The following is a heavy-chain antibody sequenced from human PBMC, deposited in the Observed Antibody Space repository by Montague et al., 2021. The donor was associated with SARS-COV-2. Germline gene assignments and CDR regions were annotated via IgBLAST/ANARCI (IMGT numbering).Heavy chain of an antibody. V-gene: IGHV4-4*09. CDR1: GGSINDHY. CDR3: ARRGYYDSAGYHWHLDL. J-gene: IGHJ2*01. Sequence: SETLSLTCTVSGGSINDHYRSWIRQSPGKGLEWIGYISSNGKTYYNPSLKSRGTLSADASRNEFSLKLDSVTAADTAVYFCARRGYYDSAGYHWHLDLWGRGMLVTVSS. CDR2: ISSNGKT. D-gene: IGHD3-22*01.